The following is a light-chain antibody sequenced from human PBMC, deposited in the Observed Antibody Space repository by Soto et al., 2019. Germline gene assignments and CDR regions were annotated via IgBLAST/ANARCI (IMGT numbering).Light chain of an antibody. CDR2: NVS. CDR1: SSDVGSYNY. J-gene: IGLJ2*01. V-gene: IGLV2-14*03. Sequence: QSALTQPASVSGSPGQSITISCTGTSSDVGSYNYVSWYQHHPGKAPKLMIYNVSNRPSGVSNRFSGSKSGNTASLTISGLQAEDEAAYYCSSYTSSGTSVVFGGGTKLTVL. CDR3: SSYTSSGTSVV.